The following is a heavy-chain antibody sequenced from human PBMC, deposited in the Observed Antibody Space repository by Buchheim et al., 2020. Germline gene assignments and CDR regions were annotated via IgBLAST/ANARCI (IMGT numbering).Heavy chain of an antibody. V-gene: IGHV4-34*01. CDR2: INHSGST. CDR1: GGSFSGYY. CDR3: ARRGGDDYYGSGSYFSYFDY. J-gene: IGHJ4*02. D-gene: IGHD3-10*01. Sequence: QVQLQQWGAGLLKPSETLSLTCAVYGGSFSGYYWSWIRQPPGKGLEWIGEINHSGSTNYNPSLKSRVTISVDTSKNQFSPKLSSVTAADTAVYYCARRGGDDYYGSGSYFSYFDYWGQGTL.